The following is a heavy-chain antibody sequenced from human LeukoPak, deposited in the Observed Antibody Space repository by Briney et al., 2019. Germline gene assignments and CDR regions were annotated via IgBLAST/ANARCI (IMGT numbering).Heavy chain of an antibody. CDR2: ISGSGGST. J-gene: IGHJ4*02. V-gene: IGHV3-23*01. CDR3: AKLRYFDWLPDFDY. D-gene: IGHD3-9*01. CDR1: GFTFSSYA. Sequence: GGSLRLSCAASGFTFSSYAMSWVRHAPGKGLEWVSAISGSGGSTYYADSVKGRFTISRDNSKTTLYLQMNSLRAEDTAVYYCAKLRYFDWLPDFDYWGQGTLVTVSS.